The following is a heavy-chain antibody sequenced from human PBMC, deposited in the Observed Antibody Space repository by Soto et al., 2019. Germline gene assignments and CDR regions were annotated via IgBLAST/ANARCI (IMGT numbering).Heavy chain of an antibody. J-gene: IGHJ4*02. CDR3: ARDPLRGTAMAFDH. Sequence: QVQLQESGPGLVRPAETLSLTCTVSGGSISSFYWNWIRQPAGEGLEWIGRIYTSGTTNYNPSLKSRVTMSVDTSKNQVSLKLSSVTAADTAVYYCARDPLRGTAMAFDHWGRGTLVTVSS. CDR2: IYTSGTT. CDR1: GGSISSFY. V-gene: IGHV4-4*07. D-gene: IGHD5-18*01.